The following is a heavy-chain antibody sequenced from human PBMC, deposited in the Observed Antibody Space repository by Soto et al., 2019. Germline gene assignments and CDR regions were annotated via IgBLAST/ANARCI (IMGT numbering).Heavy chain of an antibody. D-gene: IGHD6-13*01. CDR1: GDSVSSNSAA. V-gene: IGHV6-1*01. CDR3: AREAPYSSSWFDAFDI. Sequence: SQTLSLTCAISGDSVSSNSAAWNWIRQSPSRGLEWLGRTYYRSKWYNDYAVSVKSRVTINPDTSKNQFSLQLNSVTPEDTAVYYCAREAPYSSSWFDAFDIWGQGTMVTVSS. J-gene: IGHJ3*02. CDR2: TYYRSKWYN.